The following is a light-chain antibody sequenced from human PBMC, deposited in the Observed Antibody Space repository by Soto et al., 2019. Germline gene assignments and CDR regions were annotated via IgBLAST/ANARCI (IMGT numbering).Light chain of an antibody. CDR2: EVS. CDR3: SSYTSTTTLAI. Sequence: QSVLTQPASVSRSPGQSITISCTGTSSDVGGYDDVSWYQQHPGKAPKLIIYEVSNRPSGVSSRFSGSKSGNTASLTISGLQAEDEADYYCSSYTSTTTLAIFGGGTKLTVL. CDR1: SSDVGGYDD. J-gene: IGLJ2*01. V-gene: IGLV2-14*01.